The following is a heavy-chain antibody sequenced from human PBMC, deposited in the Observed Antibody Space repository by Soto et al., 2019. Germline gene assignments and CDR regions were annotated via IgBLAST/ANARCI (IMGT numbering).Heavy chain of an antibody. CDR1: GFTFSSYG. V-gene: IGHV3-33*01. Sequence: QVQLVESGGGVVQPGRSLRLSCAASGFTFSSYGMHWVRQAPGKGLEWVAVIWYDGSNKYYADSVKGRFTISRDNSKNTRYLQMNSLRAEDTAVYYCAREGLTVEGTLDYWGQGTLVTVSS. D-gene: IGHD4-17*01. J-gene: IGHJ4*02. CDR3: AREGLTVEGTLDY. CDR2: IWYDGSNK.